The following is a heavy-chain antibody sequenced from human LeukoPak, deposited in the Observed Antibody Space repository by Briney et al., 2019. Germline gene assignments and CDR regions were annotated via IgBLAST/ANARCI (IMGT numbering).Heavy chain of an antibody. CDR3: ARTYYYDSSASIRSPHASDI. V-gene: IGHV1-2*02. CDR2: INSNGGGT. J-gene: IGHJ3*02. D-gene: IGHD3-22*01. Sequence: ASVKVSCKTSGFTFSGYYIHWVRQAPGQGLDWMGWINSNGGGTSYAQRFQGRITVTRDTSISTAYMELSRLTSDDTAVYYCARTYYYDSSASIRSPHASDIWGQGTMVTVSS. CDR1: GFTFSGYY.